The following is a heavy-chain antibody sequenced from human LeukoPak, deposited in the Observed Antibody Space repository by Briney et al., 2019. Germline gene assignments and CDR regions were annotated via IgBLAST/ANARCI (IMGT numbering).Heavy chain of an antibody. J-gene: IGHJ4*02. CDR1: GGTFSSFA. D-gene: IGHD3-3*01. CDR3: ATVPLSRSPGFWSGYYIPDY. V-gene: IGHV1-69*13. CDR2: IIPIFGTA. Sequence: SVKVSCKASGGTFSSFAISWVRQAPGQGLEWMGGIIPIFGTANYAQNFQGRVTITADESTSTAYMELSSLRSEDTAVYYCATVPLSRSPGFWSGYYIPDYWGQGTPVTVSS.